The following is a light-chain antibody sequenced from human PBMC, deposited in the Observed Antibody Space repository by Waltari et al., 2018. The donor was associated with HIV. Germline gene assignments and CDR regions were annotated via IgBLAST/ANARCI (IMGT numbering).Light chain of an antibody. CDR3: QQYNSHSYT. CDR2: KTS. Sequence: DVQMTQSPSTLSASVGDRVSITCRASQIIDYWLAWYQQKPGQPPKLLIYKTSYLESGVPTRFSGSGSGADFTLTIDGLQPEDFATYYCQQYNSHSYTLGQGTKLDIK. CDR1: QIIDYW. V-gene: IGKV1-5*03. J-gene: IGKJ2*01.